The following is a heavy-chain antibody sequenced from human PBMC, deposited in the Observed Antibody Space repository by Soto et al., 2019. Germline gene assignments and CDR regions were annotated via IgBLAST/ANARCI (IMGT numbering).Heavy chain of an antibody. CDR1: GGSSSGVDYC. Sequence: SETLSLRCTVSGGSSSGVDYCWSRISQPPGKGLEWIGYIYYSGSTNYNPSLKSRVTISVDTSKNQFSLKLSSVTAADTAVYYCASFSVASDAFDIWGQGTMVTVSS. V-gene: IGHV4-61*08. D-gene: IGHD5-12*01. CDR3: ASFSVASDAFDI. J-gene: IGHJ3*02. CDR2: IYYSGST.